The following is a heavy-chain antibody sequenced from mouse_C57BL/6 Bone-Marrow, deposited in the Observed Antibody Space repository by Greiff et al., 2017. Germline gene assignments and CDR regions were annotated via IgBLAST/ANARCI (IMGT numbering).Heavy chain of an antibody. CDR2: IDPETGGT. D-gene: IGHD1-1*01. Sequence: QVQLQQSGAELVRPGASVTLSCKASGYTFTDYEMHWVKQTPVHGLEWIGAIDPETGGTAYNQKFKGKAILTADKSSSPAYMELRNLTSEDSAVYDSTIQDGSSYGNAMDYWGQGTSVTVSS. J-gene: IGHJ4*01. V-gene: IGHV1-15*01. CDR3: TIQDGSSYGNAMDY. CDR1: GYTFTDYE.